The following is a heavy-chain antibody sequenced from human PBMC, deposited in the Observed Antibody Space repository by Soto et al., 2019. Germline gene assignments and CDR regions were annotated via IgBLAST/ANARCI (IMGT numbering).Heavy chain of an antibody. J-gene: IGHJ4*02. CDR2: ISANGQGI. V-gene: IGHV3-23*01. Sequence: GGSLRLSCAASGFTFSTYALSWVRQAPGRGLEWVSAISANGQGIYYADSVRGRFTISRDNSKNTIFLHMDSLRAEDTAVYYCAKDRNYPRDQFHYWGQGTLVTVSS. CDR1: GFTFSTYA. D-gene: IGHD1-7*01. CDR3: AKDRNYPRDQFHY.